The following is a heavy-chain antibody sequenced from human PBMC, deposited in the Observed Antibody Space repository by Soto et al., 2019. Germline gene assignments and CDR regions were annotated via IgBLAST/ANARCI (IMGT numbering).Heavy chain of an antibody. V-gene: IGHV4-30-4*02. J-gene: IGHJ6*02. CDR2: IFSSGTT. CDR3: ARVPSPFDFYYAMDV. CDR1: GGSISSGNKY. D-gene: IGHD3-16*01. Sequence: SETLSLTCAVSGGSISSGNKYWGWIRQAPGKGLEWIGYIFSSGTTYYNPSLKSRLTMSLDTSQNQFSLKLNSVTAADTAVYFCARVPSPFDFYYAMDVWGQGTTVTVSS.